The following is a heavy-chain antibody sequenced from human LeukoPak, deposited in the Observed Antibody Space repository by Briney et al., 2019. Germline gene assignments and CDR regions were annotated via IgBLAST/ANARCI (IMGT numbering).Heavy chain of an antibody. D-gene: IGHD3-3*01. J-gene: IGHJ6*02. Sequence: ASVKVSCKASGYTFTSYDINWVRQATGQGLEWMGWMNPNSGNTGYAQKFQGRVTMTRNTSISTAYMELSSLRSEDTAVYYCARAYYDFWSGYYNDYYYGMDRWGQGTTVTVSS. V-gene: IGHV1-8*01. CDR2: MNPNSGNT. CDR1: GYTFTSYD. CDR3: ARAYYDFWSGYYNDYYYGMDR.